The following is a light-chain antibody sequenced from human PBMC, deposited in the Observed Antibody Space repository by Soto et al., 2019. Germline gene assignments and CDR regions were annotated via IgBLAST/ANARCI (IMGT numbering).Light chain of an antibody. J-gene: IGKJ4*01. CDR1: QSVSSY. V-gene: IGKV3-11*01. CDR3: QQRSNWPPKLT. Sequence: ELVLTQSPATLSLSPGERATLSCRASQSVSSYLAWYQQKPGQAPRLLIYDASTRATGIPARFSGSGSGTDFTLTISSLEPEDVAVDDCQQRSNWPPKLTFGGGTKVEIK. CDR2: DAS.